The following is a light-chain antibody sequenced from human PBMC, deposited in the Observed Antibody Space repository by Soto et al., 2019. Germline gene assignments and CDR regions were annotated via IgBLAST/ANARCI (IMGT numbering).Light chain of an antibody. CDR1: SSNIGSNY. CDR2: RDN. Sequence: QSVLTQAPSASGTPGQRVTISCSGSSSNIGSNYVYWYQQLPGTAPKLLIYRDNERPSGVPDRFSGFKSGTSTSLAISGLRSEDEADYYCSSYTSSTTYTYVFGTGTKLTVL. J-gene: IGLJ1*01. V-gene: IGLV1-47*01. CDR3: SSYTSSTTYTYV.